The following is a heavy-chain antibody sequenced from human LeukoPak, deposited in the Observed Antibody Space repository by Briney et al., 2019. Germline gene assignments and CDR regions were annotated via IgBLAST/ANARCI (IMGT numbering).Heavy chain of an antibody. D-gene: IGHD3-10*01. J-gene: IGHJ4*02. CDR1: GGTFSSYA. V-gene: IGHV1-69*13. CDR2: IIPIFGTA. Sequence: SVKVSCKASGGTFSSYAISWVRQAPGQGLEWMGGIIPIFGTANYAQKLQGRVTITADESTSTAYMELSSLRSEDTAVYYCARVGDYGSGSYFFDYWGQGTLVTVSS. CDR3: ARVGDYGSGSYFFDY.